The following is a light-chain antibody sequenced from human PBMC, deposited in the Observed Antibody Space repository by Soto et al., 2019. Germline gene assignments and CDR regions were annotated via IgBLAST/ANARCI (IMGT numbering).Light chain of an antibody. CDR2: DAA. CDR3: QHRKNWLLT. CDR1: QSISHY. J-gene: IGKJ4*01. Sequence: EIVLTQSPATLSLSPGEGATLSCRASQSISHYLAWYQQKPGQAPRLLIYDAANRATGIPARFSGSESGTDFTLTISSLEPEDFAVYWCQHRKNWLLTFGGGTKVEVK. V-gene: IGKV3-11*01.